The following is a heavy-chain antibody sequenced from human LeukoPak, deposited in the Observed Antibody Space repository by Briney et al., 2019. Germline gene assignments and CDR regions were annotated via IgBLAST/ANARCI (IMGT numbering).Heavy chain of an antibody. Sequence: PGGSLRLSCAASGFIFSTYSMNWVRQAPGKGLEWVSAISGSGGSTYCADSLKGPFTISRDNSKNTLYLQMNSLRAEDTAIYYCAREGSCSSSSCSGFDYWGRGTLVTVSS. J-gene: IGHJ4*02. CDR3: AREGSCSSSSCSGFDY. V-gene: IGHV3-23*01. CDR1: GFIFSTYS. D-gene: IGHD2-2*01. CDR2: ISGSGGST.